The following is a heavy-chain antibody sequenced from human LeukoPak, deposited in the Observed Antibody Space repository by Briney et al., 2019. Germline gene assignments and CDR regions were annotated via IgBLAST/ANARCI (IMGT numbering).Heavy chain of an antibody. V-gene: IGHV3-74*01. Sequence: GGSLRLSCAASGFTFSSYWMHWVRQAPGKGLVWVSRINSDGSNASYADSVKGRFTISRDNAKNTLYLQMNSLRAEDTAVYYCAREGCSGGSCYYDAFDVWGQGTMVTVSS. J-gene: IGHJ3*01. CDR1: GFTFSSYW. D-gene: IGHD2-15*01. CDR3: AREGCSGGSCYYDAFDV. CDR2: INSDGSNA.